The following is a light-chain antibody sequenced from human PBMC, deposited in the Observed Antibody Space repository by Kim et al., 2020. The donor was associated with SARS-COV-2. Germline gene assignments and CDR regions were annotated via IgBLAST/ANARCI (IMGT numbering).Light chain of an antibody. Sequence: EIVLTQSPGTLSLSPGERATLSCRASQSVSSSYLAWYQQKPGQAPRLLIYGASSRATGIPDRFSGSGSGTDFTLTISRLEPEDFAVYYSQQYGSSPYMYTFGQGTKLEI. CDR1: QSVSSSY. J-gene: IGKJ2*01. CDR3: QQYGSSPYMYT. CDR2: GAS. V-gene: IGKV3-20*01.